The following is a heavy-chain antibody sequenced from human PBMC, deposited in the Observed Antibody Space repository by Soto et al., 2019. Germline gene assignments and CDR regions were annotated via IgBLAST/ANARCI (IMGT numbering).Heavy chain of an antibody. J-gene: IGHJ4*02. Sequence: EVQLLESGGGLVQPGGSLRLSCAASGVTFSNYAMSWVRQAPGRRLEWVSAITGSGDGTYYADSVKGRFTISRDNFNSTLYLHMTSLRAEDTAEYYCAIGKRGYYYGYFDFWGQGTLVSVSS. CDR2: ITGSGDGT. V-gene: IGHV3-23*01. CDR3: AIGKRGYYYGYFDF. CDR1: GVTFSNYA. D-gene: IGHD5-18*01.